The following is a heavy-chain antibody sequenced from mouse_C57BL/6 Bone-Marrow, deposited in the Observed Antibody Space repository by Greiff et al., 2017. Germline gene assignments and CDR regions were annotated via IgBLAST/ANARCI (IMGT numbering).Heavy chain of an antibody. V-gene: IGHV1-82*01. CDR3: ARDYGSSYNFFAY. CDR1: GYAFSSSW. CDR2: IYPGDGDT. D-gene: IGHD1-1*01. Sequence: QVQLKESGPELVKPGASVKISCKASGYAFSSSWMNWVKQRPGKGLEWIGRIYPGDGDTNYNGKFKGKATLTADKSSSTAYMQLRSLTSEDSAVYFCARDYGSSYNFFAYWGQGTLVTVSA. J-gene: IGHJ3*01.